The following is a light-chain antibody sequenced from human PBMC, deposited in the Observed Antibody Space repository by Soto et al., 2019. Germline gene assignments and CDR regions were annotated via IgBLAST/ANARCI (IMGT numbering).Light chain of an antibody. CDR2: DVT. J-gene: IGLJ1*01. V-gene: IGLV2-11*01. CDR3: CSYVDIYTDV. Sequence: QSALTQPRSVSGSPGQSVTISCAGTNSDVGAYNFVSWYQQHPGTAPKLMIYDVTKRPSGVPDRFSGSKSGNTASLTISGLQAEDEADYYCCSYVDIYTDVFGTGTKVTVL. CDR1: NSDVGAYNF.